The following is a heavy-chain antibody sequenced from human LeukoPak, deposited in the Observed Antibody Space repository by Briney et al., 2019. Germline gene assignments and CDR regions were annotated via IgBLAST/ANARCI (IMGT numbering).Heavy chain of an antibody. Sequence: GASVKVSCKASGYTFTGYYMHWVRQAPGQGLEWMGWINPNSGGTNYAQKFQGRVTMTRHTSISTAYMELSRLRSDDTAVYYCARAWDDYGINDAFDIWGQGTMVTVSS. V-gene: IGHV1-2*02. J-gene: IGHJ3*02. D-gene: IGHD4-17*01. CDR3: ARAWDDYGINDAFDI. CDR1: GYTFTGYY. CDR2: INPNSGGT.